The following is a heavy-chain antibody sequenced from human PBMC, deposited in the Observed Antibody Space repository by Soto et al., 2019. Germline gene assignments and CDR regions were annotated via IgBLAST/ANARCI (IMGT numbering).Heavy chain of an antibody. CDR3: AMSSGGAYWYFDL. D-gene: IGHD2-15*01. Sequence: QEQLQESGPGLVKPSQTLSLTCTVSGGSISSGGYYWSWVRQHPERGLEWIGSIYYSGSTYYTPSLKSRVAITMDTSKNQFTLTLDFRSAADTAVYYCAMSSGGAYWYFDLWGRGTLVTVS. V-gene: IGHV4-31*02. CDR1: GGSISSGGYY. CDR2: IYYSGST. J-gene: IGHJ2*01.